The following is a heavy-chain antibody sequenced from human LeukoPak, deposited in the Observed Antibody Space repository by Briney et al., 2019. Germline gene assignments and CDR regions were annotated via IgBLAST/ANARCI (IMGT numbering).Heavy chain of an antibody. V-gene: IGHV3-53*01. J-gene: IGHJ4*02. CDR2: IDSADNT. Sequence: PGESLRLSCTASGFTVSIHYMIWARQAPGKGLEWVSVIDSADNTYYADSVKGRFTISRDNSNNTVFLQLSSVRAEDTAVYYCARRGGCSVHVFGGGIEGHCDYWGQGTVVTVSS. CDR1: GFTVSIHY. D-gene: IGHD5/OR15-5a*01. CDR3: ARRGGCSVHVFGGGIEGHCDY.